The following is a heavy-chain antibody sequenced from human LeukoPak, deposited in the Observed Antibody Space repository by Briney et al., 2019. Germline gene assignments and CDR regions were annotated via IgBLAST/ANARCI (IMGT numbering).Heavy chain of an antibody. D-gene: IGHD1-26*01. CDR3: ARDVVGSLDY. CDR2: IKGDESAR. V-gene: IGHV3-7*01. Sequence: PGGSLRLSCAASGFTFSIYWMAWVRQAPGKGLEWVANIKGDESARHQADSVKGRFTISRDNTRNSLYLQMTNLRGADTAVYYCARDVVGSLDYWGQGTLVTVSS. J-gene: IGHJ4*02. CDR1: GFTFSIYW.